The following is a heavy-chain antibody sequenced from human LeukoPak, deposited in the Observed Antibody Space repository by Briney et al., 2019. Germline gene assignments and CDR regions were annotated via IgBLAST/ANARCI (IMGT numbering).Heavy chain of an antibody. CDR3: ARDLPTATISNDAFDI. J-gene: IGHJ3*02. V-gene: IGHV1-46*01. CDR2: INPSGGST. D-gene: IGHD5-24*01. CDR1: GYTFTSYY. Sequence: EASVKVSCKASGYTFTSYYMHWVRQAPGQGLEWMGIINPSGGSTSYAQKFQGRVTMTRDTSTSTVCMELSSLRSEDTAVYYCARDLPTATISNDAFDIWGQGTMVTVSS.